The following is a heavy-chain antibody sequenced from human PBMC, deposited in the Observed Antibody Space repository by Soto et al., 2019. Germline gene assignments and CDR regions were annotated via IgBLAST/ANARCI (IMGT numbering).Heavy chain of an antibody. J-gene: IGHJ4*02. V-gene: IGHV4-39*01. Sequence: SETLSLTCTVSGGSISSSSYYWGWIRQPPGKGLEWIGSIYYSGSTYYNPSLKSRVTISVDTSKNQFSLKLSSVTAADTAVYYCARHPEPESAARPDGGDYWGQGTLVTVSS. CDR1: GGSISSSSYY. CDR3: ARHPEPESAARPDGGDY. D-gene: IGHD6-6*01. CDR2: IYYSGST.